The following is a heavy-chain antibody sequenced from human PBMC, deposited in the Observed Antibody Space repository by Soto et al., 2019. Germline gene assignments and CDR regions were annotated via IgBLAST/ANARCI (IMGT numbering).Heavy chain of an antibody. CDR3: ATDRGASAALTKKNYFAF. CDR2: INPSGGST. CDR1: GYTFTSHF. D-gene: IGHD6-13*01. Sequence: ASVKVSCKASGYTFTSHFMYWVRQAPGQGLEWMGIINPSGGSTFYAQKFQGRVTMTRDTSTSTVYMELNRLTSEDTAVYYCATDRGASAALTKKNYFAFGGQGTLVTVSS. V-gene: IGHV1-46*01. J-gene: IGHJ4*02.